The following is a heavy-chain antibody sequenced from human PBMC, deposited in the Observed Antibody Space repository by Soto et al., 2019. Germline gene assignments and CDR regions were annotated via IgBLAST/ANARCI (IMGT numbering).Heavy chain of an antibody. CDR1: GGTFSSYA. D-gene: IGHD2-15*01. V-gene: IGHV1-69*06. CDR3: TITYIVVVVAAVPFDY. CDR2: IIPIFGTA. Sequence: ASVKVSCKASGGTFSSYAISWVRQAPGQGLEWMGGIIPIFGTANYAQKFQGRVTITADKSTSTAYMELSSLRSEDTAVYYCTITYIVVVVAAVPFDYWGQGTLVTVYS. J-gene: IGHJ4*02.